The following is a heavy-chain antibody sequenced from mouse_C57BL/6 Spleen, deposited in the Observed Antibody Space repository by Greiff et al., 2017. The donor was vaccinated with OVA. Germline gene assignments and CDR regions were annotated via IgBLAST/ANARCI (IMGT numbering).Heavy chain of an antibody. CDR1: GFTFSSYG. V-gene: IGHV5-6*01. CDR3: ARDRGRRYFDY. D-gene: IGHD3-1*01. J-gene: IGHJ2*01. Sequence: EVQLVESGGDLVKPGGSLKLSCAASGFTFSSYGMSWVRQTPDKRLEWVATISSGGSYTYYPDSVKGRFTISRDNAKNTLYLQMSSLKSEDTAMYYCARDRGRRYFDYWGQGTTLTVSS. CDR2: ISSGGSYT.